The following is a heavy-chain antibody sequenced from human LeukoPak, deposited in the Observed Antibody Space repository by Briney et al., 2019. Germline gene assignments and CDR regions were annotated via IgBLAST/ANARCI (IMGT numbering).Heavy chain of an antibody. CDR1: GFTFSSYS. D-gene: IGHD1-26*01. J-gene: IGHJ6*02. CDR2: ISSSSSYI. Sequence: GGSLRLSCAASGFTFSSYSMNWVRQAPGKGLEWVSSISSSSSYIYYADSVKGRFTIPRDNAKNSLYLQMNSLRAEDTAVYYCARGSVGATSIYYYYGMDVWGQGTTVTVSS. CDR3: ARGSVGATSIYYYYGMDV. V-gene: IGHV3-21*01.